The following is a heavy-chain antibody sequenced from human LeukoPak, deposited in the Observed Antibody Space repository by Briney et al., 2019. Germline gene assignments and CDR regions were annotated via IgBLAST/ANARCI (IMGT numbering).Heavy chain of an antibody. Sequence: MPSETLSLTCTVSGGSISSGSYYWSWIRQPAGKGLEWIGRIYTSGSTSYNPSLKSRVTISVGTSKNQFSLKLSSVTAADTAVYYCARESVVVPAANYYMDVWGKGTTVTVSS. J-gene: IGHJ6*03. V-gene: IGHV4-61*02. CDR1: GGSISSGSYY. D-gene: IGHD2-2*01. CDR3: ARESVVVPAANYYMDV. CDR2: IYTSGST.